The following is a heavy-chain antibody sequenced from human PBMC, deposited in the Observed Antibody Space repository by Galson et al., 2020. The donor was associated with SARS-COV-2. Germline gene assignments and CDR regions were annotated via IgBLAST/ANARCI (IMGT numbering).Heavy chain of an antibody. V-gene: IGHV3-64D*06. CDR2: ISSNGGST. Sequence: GGSLRLSCSASGFTFSSYAMHWVRKAPGKGLEYVSAISSNGGSTYYADSVKGRFTISRDNSKNTLYLQMSSLRAEDTAVYYCVKGYYYDSSGYYSIGFDYWGQGTLVTASS. CDR3: VKGYYYDSSGYYSIGFDY. J-gene: IGHJ4*02. CDR1: GFTFSSYA. D-gene: IGHD3-22*01.